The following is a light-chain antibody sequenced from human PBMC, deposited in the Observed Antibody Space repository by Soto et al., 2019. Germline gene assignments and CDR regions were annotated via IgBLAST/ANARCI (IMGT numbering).Light chain of an antibody. J-gene: IGLJ2*01. CDR2: NTN. V-gene: IGLV1-44*01. CDR3: AAWDGSLNVVL. CDR1: SSNIGTNT. Sequence: QSVLTQPPSASGTPGQRVAISCSGSSSNIGTNTVNWYQQLPGSAPQILIYNTNQRPSGVPGRFSGSKSGASASLAISGLQSEDEADYYCAAWDGSLNVVLFGGGTKLTVL.